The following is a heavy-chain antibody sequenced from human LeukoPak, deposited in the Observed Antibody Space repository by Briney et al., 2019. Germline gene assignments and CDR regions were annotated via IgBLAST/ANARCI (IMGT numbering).Heavy chain of an antibody. D-gene: IGHD2-15*01. V-gene: IGHV4-34*01. J-gene: IGHJ5*02. CDR2: INHSGST. Sequence: SETLSLTCAVYGGSFSGYYWSWIRQPPGKGLEWIGEINHSGSTNYNQSLKSRVTISVDTSKNQFSLKLSSVTAADTAVYYCARGAMSGYCSGGSCYSDSWYFRGWFDPWGQGTLVTVSS. CDR3: ARGAMSGYCSGGSCYSDSWYFRGWFDP. CDR1: GGSFSGYY.